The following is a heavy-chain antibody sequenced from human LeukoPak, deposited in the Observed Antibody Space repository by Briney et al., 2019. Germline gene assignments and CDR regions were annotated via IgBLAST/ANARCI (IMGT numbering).Heavy chain of an antibody. CDR1: GGSISSYY. CDR3: TRGFHY. J-gene: IGHJ4*02. CDR2: INQSEGT. Sequence: SETLSLTCTVSGGSISSYYWSWIRQPPGKGLEWIGEINQSEGTNYNPSLKSRVTISVDTSKNQFSLKLSSVTAADTAVYYCTRGFHYWGQGTLVTVSS. V-gene: IGHV4-34*01.